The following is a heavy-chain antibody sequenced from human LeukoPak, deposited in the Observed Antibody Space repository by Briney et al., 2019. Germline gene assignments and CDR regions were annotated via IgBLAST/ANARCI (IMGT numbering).Heavy chain of an antibody. Sequence: GGSLRLSCAASGFTFNDYYISWIRQAPGKGLEWLSYINIGGTNTHYADSVKGRFTISRDNAKKSLYLEMNNLRAEDTAVYYCATDGAGFDTWGQGVLVTVSS. CDR3: ATDGAGFDT. CDR2: INIGGTNT. V-gene: IGHV3-11*01. CDR1: GFTFNDYY. J-gene: IGHJ5*02.